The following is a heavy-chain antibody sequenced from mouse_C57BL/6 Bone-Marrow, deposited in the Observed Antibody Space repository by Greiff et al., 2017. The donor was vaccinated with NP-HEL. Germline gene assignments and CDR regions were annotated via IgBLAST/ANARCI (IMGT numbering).Heavy chain of an antibody. CDR3: ARDEPLCPHWYFDV. J-gene: IGHJ1*03. D-gene: IGHD1-1*02. CDR1: GYSITSGYY. Sequence: ESGPGLVKPSQSLSLTCSVTGYSITSGYYWNWIRQFPGNQLEWMGYISYDGSNNYNPSLKNRISITRDTSKNQFFLKLNSVTTEDTATDYGARDEPLCPHWYFDVWGTGTTVTVSS. CDR2: ISYDGSN. V-gene: IGHV3-6*01.